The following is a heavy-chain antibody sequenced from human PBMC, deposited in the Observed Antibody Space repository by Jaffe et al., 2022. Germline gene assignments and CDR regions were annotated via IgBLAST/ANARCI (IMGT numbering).Heavy chain of an antibody. CDR2: INHSGST. V-gene: IGHV4-34*01. Sequence: QVQLQQWGAGLLKPSETLSLTCAVYGGSFSGYYWSWIRQPPGKGLEWIGEINHSGSTNYNPSLKSRVTISVDTSKNQFSLKLSSVTAADTAVYYCARGQVWLRFSRYYYYYMDVWGKGTTVTVSS. J-gene: IGHJ6*03. D-gene: IGHD5-12*01. CDR1: GGSFSGYY. CDR3: ARGQVWLRFSRYYYYYMDV.